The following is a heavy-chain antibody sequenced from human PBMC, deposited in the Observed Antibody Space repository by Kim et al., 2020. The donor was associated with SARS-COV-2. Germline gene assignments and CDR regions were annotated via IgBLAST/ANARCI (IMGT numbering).Heavy chain of an antibody. D-gene: IGHD5-12*01. V-gene: IGHV4-31*03. Sequence: SETLSLTCTVSGGSISSGGYYWSWIRQHPGKGLEWIGYIYYSGSTYYNPSLKSRVTISVDTSKNQFSLKLSSVTAADTAVYYCARISGYDFWFDPWGQGTLVTVSS. CDR3: ARISGYDFWFDP. CDR1: GGSISSGGYY. J-gene: IGHJ5*02. CDR2: IYYSGST.